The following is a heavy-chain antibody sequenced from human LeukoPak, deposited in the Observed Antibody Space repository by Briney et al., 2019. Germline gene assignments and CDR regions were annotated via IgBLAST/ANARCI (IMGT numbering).Heavy chain of an antibody. CDR3: AKEVSWRVAGTMGLDY. Sequence: GGSLRLSCAASGFTSSSYAMSWVRQAPGKGLEWVSTITTRSGSTYYADSVKGRFTISRDNSKNTLYLQMNSLRAEDTAVYYCAKEVSWRVAGTMGLDYWGQGTLVTVSS. CDR2: ITTRSGST. D-gene: IGHD6-19*01. V-gene: IGHV3-23*01. J-gene: IGHJ4*02. CDR1: GFTSSSYA.